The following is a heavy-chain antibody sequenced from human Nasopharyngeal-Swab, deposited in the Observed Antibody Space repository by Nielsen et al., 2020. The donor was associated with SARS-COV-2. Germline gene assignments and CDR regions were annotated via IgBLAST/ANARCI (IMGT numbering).Heavy chain of an antibody. Sequence: GRQAPGEGLGWVSLISGDGGSTYYADSVRGRFTISRDNSKNSLYLQMNSLRTEDTALYYCAKDNEWGGSYEGDYWGQGTLVTVSS. D-gene: IGHD1-26*01. V-gene: IGHV3-43*02. J-gene: IGHJ4*02. CDR3: AKDNEWGGSYEGDY. CDR2: ISGDGGST.